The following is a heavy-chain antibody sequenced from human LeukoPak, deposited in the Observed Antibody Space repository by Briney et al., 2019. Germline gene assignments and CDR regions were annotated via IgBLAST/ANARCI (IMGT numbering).Heavy chain of an antibody. J-gene: IGHJ4*02. Sequence: GASVKVSCKASGYTFTGYYMHWVRQAPGQGLEWMGWINPNSGGTNYAQKFQGRVTMTRDTSISTAYMELSRLRSDDTAVYYCARDPNVLLWFGELPDYWGQGTLVTVSS. D-gene: IGHD3-10*01. CDR1: GYTFTGYY. CDR3: ARDPNVLLWFGELPDY. CDR2: INPNSGGT. V-gene: IGHV1-2*02.